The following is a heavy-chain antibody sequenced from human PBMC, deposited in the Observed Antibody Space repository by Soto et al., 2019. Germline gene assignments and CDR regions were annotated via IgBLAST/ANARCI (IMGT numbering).Heavy chain of an antibody. D-gene: IGHD3-22*01. V-gene: IGHV3-23*01. J-gene: IGHJ4*02. Sequence: VGSLRLSCAASGFTFSSYAMSWVRQAPGKGLEWVSAISGSGGSTYYADSVKGRFTISRDNSKNTLYLQMNSLRAEDTAVYYCAKDYYDSSGYWSPFFDYWGQGTLVTVSS. CDR3: AKDYYDSSGYWSPFFDY. CDR1: GFTFSSYA. CDR2: ISGSGGST.